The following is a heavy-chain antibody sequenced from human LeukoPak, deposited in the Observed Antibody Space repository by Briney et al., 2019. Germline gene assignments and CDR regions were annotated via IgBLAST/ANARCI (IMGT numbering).Heavy chain of an antibody. J-gene: IGHJ5*02. CDR1: GYTFPSYF. CDR3: ARVSSPLQYNWFDP. CDR2: INPNSGGT. Sequence: ASVKVSCKASGYTFPSYFMRWVRQAPGQGLEWMGRINPNSGGTNYAQKFQGRVTMTRDTSISTAYMELSRLRSDDTAVYYCARVSSPLQYNWFDPWGQGTLVTVSS. V-gene: IGHV1-2*06. D-gene: IGHD1-14*01.